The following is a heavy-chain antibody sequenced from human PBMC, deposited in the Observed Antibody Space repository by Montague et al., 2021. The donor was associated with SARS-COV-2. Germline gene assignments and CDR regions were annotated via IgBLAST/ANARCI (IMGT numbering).Heavy chain of an antibody. CDR1: GESMTSSW. CDR3: TRARSKAIDY. D-gene: IGHD2/OR15-2a*01. Sequence: SETLSLTCAVSGESMTSSWWTWVRQPPGQRLQWIGEIFHYGTSRSNYNPSLKSRVTISIDTSKNQFFLRLSSVTAADTALYFCTRARSKAIDYWGQGALVTVSS. CDR2: IFHYGTS. V-gene: IGHV4-4*02. J-gene: IGHJ4*02.